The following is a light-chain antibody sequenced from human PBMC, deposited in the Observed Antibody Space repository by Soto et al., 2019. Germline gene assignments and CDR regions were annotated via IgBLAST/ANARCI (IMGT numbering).Light chain of an antibody. CDR3: CSYAGSRWV. CDR1: SSDIGNYNL. Sequence: QSVLNQPSPVSPSPGKSITISCVGTSSDIGNYNLVSWYQQHPGKVPKLIIYEVNKRPLGVSDRFSGSKSGNTASLTISGLQAEDEADYHCCSYAGSRWVFGGGTKVTVL. CDR2: EVN. V-gene: IGLV2-23*02. J-gene: IGLJ3*02.